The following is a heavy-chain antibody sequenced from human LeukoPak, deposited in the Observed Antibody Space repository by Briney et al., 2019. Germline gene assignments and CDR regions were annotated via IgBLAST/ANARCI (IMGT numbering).Heavy chain of an antibody. CDR2: IRYDGNNK. CDR3: AKYYYGSGSQRYFDY. J-gene: IGHJ4*02. CDR1: GFTFSNYG. D-gene: IGHD3-10*01. Sequence: GGSLRLSCAASGFTFSNYGMHWVRQAPGKGLEWVAFIRYDGNNKNYADLVKGRFTISRDNSKNTLYLQMNSLRAEDTAVYYCAKYYYGSGSQRYFDYWGQGTLVTVSS. V-gene: IGHV3-30*02.